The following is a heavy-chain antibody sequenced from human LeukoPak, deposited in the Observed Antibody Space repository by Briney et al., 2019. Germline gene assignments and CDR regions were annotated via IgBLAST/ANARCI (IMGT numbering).Heavy chain of an antibody. J-gene: IGHJ4*02. CDR3: ARGGDSSGYYYEAITYFDY. V-gene: IGHV3-74*01. D-gene: IGHD3-22*01. Sequence: GGSLRLSCAASGFTFSSYWMHWVRQAPGKGLVWVSRISSDWSSTSYADSVKGRFSISRDNAKNTLYLQMNSLRAEDTAVYYCARGGDSSGYYYEAITYFDYWGQGTLVTVS. CDR1: GFTFSSYW. CDR2: ISSDWSST.